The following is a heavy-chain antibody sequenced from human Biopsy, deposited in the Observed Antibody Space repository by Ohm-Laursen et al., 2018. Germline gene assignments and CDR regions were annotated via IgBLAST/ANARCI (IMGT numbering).Heavy chain of an antibody. CDR1: GASISDYY. J-gene: IGHJ4*02. V-gene: IGHV4-4*07. CDR3: AKGYTDYSDSSGFSYYFRY. D-gene: IGHD3-22*01. CDR2: FFPGGVT. Sequence: SETLSLTCAVSGASISDYYCVWIRQPAGRGLGWFGFFFPGGVTTYNPSLRSRVTMSVDTSKNQFTLNLSSVTAADTAMYYCAKGYTDYSDSSGFSYYFRYWGQGTLVTVSS.